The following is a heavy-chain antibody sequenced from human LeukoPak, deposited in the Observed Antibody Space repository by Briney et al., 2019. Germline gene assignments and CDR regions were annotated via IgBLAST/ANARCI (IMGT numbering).Heavy chain of an antibody. J-gene: IGHJ4*02. CDR1: GYTFTFYY. V-gene: IGHV1-2*02. CDR2: INPNSGGT. D-gene: IGHD5-18*01. CDR3: ARGGVDTAMALDY. Sequence: ASVKVSCTSSGYTFTFYYMHWVRHAPGQGLEWMGWINPNSGGTHYAQKFQGRVTMTRDTSISTAYMELSRLRSDDTAVYYCARGGVDTAMALDYWGQGTLVTVSS.